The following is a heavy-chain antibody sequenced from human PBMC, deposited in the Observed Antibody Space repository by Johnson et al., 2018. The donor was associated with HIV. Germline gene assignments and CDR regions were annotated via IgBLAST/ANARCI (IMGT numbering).Heavy chain of an antibody. CDR2: IKQDGSEK. J-gene: IGHJ3*02. Sequence: VQLVESGGGVVQPGRSLRLSCAASRFTFRTYAMHWVRQAPGKGLEWVANIKQDGSEKYYADSVKGRFTISRDNAKNTPYLQMSSLTTEDTAMYYCTTEVMEWELHVGWTRAFEIWGQGTMVTVSS. V-gene: IGHV3-7*03. CDR3: TTEVMEWELHVGWTRAFEI. D-gene: IGHD1-26*01. CDR1: RFTFRTYA.